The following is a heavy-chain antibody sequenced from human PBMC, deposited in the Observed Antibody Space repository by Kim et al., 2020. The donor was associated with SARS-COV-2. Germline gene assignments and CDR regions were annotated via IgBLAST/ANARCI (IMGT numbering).Heavy chain of an antibody. Sequence: GGSLRLSCAASGFTFSSYAMHWVRQAPGKGLEWVAVISYDGSNKYYADSVKGRFTISRDNSKNTLYLQMNSLRAEDTAVYYCARDRFQQLVRHYYYGMDVWGQGTTVTVSS. V-gene: IGHV3-30*04. D-gene: IGHD6-13*01. CDR2: ISYDGSNK. CDR3: ARDRFQQLVRHYYYGMDV. CDR1: GFTFSSYA. J-gene: IGHJ6*02.